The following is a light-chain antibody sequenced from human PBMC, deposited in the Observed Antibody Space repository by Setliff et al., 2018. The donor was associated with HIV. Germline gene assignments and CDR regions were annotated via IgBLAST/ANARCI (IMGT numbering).Light chain of an antibody. CDR3: SSYAGSNRRV. CDR1: SSDIGGYNY. V-gene: IGLV2-8*01. CDR2: EVN. Sequence: QSVLTQPASVSGSPGQSITISCTGTSSDIGGYNYVSWYQQHPGKAPKLMIYEVNKRPSGVPDRFSGSKSGNTASLTVSGLQADDEADYFCSSYAGSNRRVFGGGTKVTVL. J-gene: IGLJ3*02.